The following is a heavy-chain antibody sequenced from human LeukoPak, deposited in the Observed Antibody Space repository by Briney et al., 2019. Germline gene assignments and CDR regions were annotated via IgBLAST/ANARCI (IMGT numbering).Heavy chain of an antibody. J-gene: IGHJ6*02. CDR1: GFTFSSYW. Sequence: PGGSLRLSCAASGFTFSSYWMSWVRQAPGKGLEWVASIKQDGSEKYYVDSVKGRFTISRDNAKNSLYLQMNSLRAEDTAVYYCASLSTSFGMGVWGQGTTVTVSS. V-gene: IGHV3-7*05. CDR2: IKQDGSEK. CDR3: ASLSTSFGMGV. D-gene: IGHD5/OR15-5a*01.